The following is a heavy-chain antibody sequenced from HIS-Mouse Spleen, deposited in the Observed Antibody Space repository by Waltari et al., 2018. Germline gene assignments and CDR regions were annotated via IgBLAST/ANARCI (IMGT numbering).Heavy chain of an antibody. D-gene: IGHD4-4*01. CDR1: RYTFTAYS. CDR3: ASSGYDYSNFDY. CDR2: INPNSGGT. Sequence: QVQLVQSGAEVKKPGASVKVTCKASRYTFTAYSMHWLRQAPGQGLEWMGWINPNSGGTNYAQKFQGRVTMTRDTSISTAYMGLSRLRSDDTAVYYCASSGYDYSNFDYWGQGTLVTVSS. J-gene: IGHJ4*02. V-gene: IGHV1-2*02.